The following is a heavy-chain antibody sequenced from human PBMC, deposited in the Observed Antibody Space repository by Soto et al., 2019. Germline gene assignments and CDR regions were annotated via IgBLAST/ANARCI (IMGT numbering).Heavy chain of an antibody. CDR2: IYPGDSDT. D-gene: IGHD6-6*01. V-gene: IGHV5-51*01. J-gene: IGHJ4*02. Sequence: GESLKISCKGSGYSFTSCWIGWVRQMPGKGLEWMGIIYPGDSDTRYSPSFQGQVTISADKSISTAYLQWSSLKASDTAMYYCARHDPIAARPASDFDYWGQGTLVTVSS. CDR1: GYSFTSCW. CDR3: ARHDPIAARPASDFDY.